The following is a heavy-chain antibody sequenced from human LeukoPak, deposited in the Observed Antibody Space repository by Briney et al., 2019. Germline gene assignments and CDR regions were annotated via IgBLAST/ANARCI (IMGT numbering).Heavy chain of an antibody. V-gene: IGHV4-30-4*01. D-gene: IGHD3-10*01. CDR2: IYYSGST. Sequence: PSETLSLTCTVSGGSISSGDYYWSWIRQPPGKGLEWIGYIYYSGSTYYNPSLKSRVTISVDTSKNQFSLKLSSVTAADTAVYYCARAPPMVRGVITYFDYWGQGTLVTVSS. CDR3: ARAPPMVRGVITYFDY. J-gene: IGHJ4*02. CDR1: GGSISSGDYY.